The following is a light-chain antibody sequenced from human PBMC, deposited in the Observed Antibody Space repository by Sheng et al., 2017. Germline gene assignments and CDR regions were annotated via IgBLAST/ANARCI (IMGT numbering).Light chain of an antibody. Sequence: EIVLTQSPGTLSLSPGERATLSCRASQSVSNNYLTWYQQKPGQAPRLLIYGASSRATGIPDRFSGSGSGTDFTLTISRLEPADFAVYYCQQYGSLPITFGQGTRLEIK. CDR2: GAS. J-gene: IGKJ5*01. CDR1: QSVSNNY. CDR3: QQYGSLPIT. V-gene: IGKV3-20*01.